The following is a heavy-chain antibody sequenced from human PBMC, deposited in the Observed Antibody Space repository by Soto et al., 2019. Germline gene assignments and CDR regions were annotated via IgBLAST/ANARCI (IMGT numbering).Heavy chain of an antibody. CDR2: IYWDGDK. Sequence: QITLKESGPTLVKPTQTLTLTCTFSGFSLSSNGVGVGWIRQPPGKALEWLALIYWDGDKRYSPSLKSRLTPTKDTSKTQVVLTMTNMDPVDTATYSSAHRRDGTYALDHWGQGTLVTVAS. CDR3: AHRRDGTYALDH. CDR1: GFSLSSNGVG. D-gene: IGHD1-26*01. V-gene: IGHV2-5*02. J-gene: IGHJ4*02.